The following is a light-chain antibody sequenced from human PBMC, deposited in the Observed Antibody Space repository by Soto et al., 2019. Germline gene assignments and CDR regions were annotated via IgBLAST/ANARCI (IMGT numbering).Light chain of an antibody. J-gene: IGLJ2*01. V-gene: IGLV3-1*01. CDR1: KLGDKY. Sequence: SYALTQPPSVSVSLGQTASITCSGDKLGDKYACWYQQKPGQSPVLVIYQDTKRPSGSPERFSGSNSGTTATLTISGTQAMDEADFYCQVWDSSTGSEVFGGGTKLTVL. CDR2: QDT. CDR3: QVWDSSTGSEV.